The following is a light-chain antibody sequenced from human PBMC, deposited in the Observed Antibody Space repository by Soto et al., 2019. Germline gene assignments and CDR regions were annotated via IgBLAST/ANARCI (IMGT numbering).Light chain of an antibody. J-gene: IGLJ1*01. CDR2: EVK. Sequence: QSALTQPPSASGSPGQSVTISCTGASSDVGGYDFVSWYQQYPGKAPKLMIYEVKKRPSGVPDRFSGSKSGNTASLTVSGLQADDEADYYCQSYDSTLDARYVFGTGTKVTVL. CDR1: SSDVGGYDF. CDR3: QSYDSTLDARYV. V-gene: IGLV2-8*01.